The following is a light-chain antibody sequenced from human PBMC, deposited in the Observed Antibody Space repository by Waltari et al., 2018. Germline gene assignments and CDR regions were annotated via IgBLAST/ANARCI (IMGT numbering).Light chain of an antibody. CDR2: AAS. Sequence: VLTQSPGTRSLSPGETATLSCRASQSISKYLVWDQQRPAHAPRLLIYAASTRATGVPDRFSGSGYGTDFTLTISRLEPEDFAVYYCQNHERLPATFGQGTKVEIK. CDR1: QSISKY. V-gene: IGKV3-20*01. CDR3: QNHERLPAT. J-gene: IGKJ1*01.